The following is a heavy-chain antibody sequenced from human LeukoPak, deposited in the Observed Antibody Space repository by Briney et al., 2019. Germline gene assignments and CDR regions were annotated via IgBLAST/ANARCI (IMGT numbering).Heavy chain of an antibody. Sequence: ASVKVSCKVSGYTLTELSMHWVRQAPGKGLEWMGGFDPEDGETIYAQKFQGRVTMTEDTSTDTAYMELSSLRSEDTAVYYCATSGRYYDILTGHNWFDPWGQGALVTVSS. CDR2: FDPEDGET. CDR1: GYTLTELS. CDR3: ATSGRYYDILTGHNWFDP. J-gene: IGHJ5*02. D-gene: IGHD3-9*01. V-gene: IGHV1-24*01.